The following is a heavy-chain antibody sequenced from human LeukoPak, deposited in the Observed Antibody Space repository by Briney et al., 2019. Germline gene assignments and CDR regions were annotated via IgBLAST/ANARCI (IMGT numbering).Heavy chain of an antibody. J-gene: IGHJ4*02. CDR3: ARSTATTHGYFDY. V-gene: IGHV3-33*01. D-gene: IGHD4-17*01. CDR2: IWYDGSNK. CDR1: GFTFSNYG. Sequence: GRSLRLSSATSGFTFSNYGLHWVRQAPGKGLEWVAVIWYDGSNKYYSDSVKGRFTISRDNSKNTLYLEMNSLRAEDTAVYYCARSTATTHGYFDYWGQGTLVTVSS.